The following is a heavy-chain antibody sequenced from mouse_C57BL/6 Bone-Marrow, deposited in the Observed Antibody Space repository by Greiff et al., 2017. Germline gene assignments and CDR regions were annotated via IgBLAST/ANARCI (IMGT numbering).Heavy chain of an antibody. CDR3: ARGEYYSNLFDY. Sequence: VQLQQPGAELVKPGASVKMSCKASGYTFTSYWITWVKQRPGQGLEWIGDIYPGSGSTNYNEKFKSKATLTVDTSSSPAYMQRSSLTSEDSAVYYCARGEYYSNLFDYWCQGTTLTVSS. D-gene: IGHD2-5*01. CDR2: IYPGSGST. V-gene: IGHV1-55*01. J-gene: IGHJ2*01. CDR1: GYTFTSYW.